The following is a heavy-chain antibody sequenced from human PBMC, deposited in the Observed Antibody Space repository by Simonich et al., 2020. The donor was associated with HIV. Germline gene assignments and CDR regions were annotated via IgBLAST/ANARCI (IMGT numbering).Heavy chain of an antibody. Sequence: EVPLVESGGGLVKPGGSLRLSWAASGFTFSSYSMNWVRQAPGKGLEWVSFITSSSSYIDYADSVKGPFTISRDNAKNSPYLQMNSLRAEDTAVYYCARDFDDSGSYADAFDIWGQGTMVTVSS. CDR1: GFTFSSYS. V-gene: IGHV3-21*01. CDR3: ARDFDDSGSYADAFDI. J-gene: IGHJ3*02. CDR2: ITSSSSYI. D-gene: IGHD1-26*01.